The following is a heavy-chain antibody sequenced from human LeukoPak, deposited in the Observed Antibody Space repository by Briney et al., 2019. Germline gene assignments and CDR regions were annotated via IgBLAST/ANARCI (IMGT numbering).Heavy chain of an antibody. V-gene: IGHV2-5*02. D-gene: IGHD2-2*01. CDR2: IYWDDDK. CDR1: GFSLNTSGVG. J-gene: IGHJ6*02. CDR3: AHLLTDKWYPYYYYGMDV. Sequence: SGPTLVNPTQTLTLTCTFSGFSLNTSGVGVGWIRQPPGKALEWLALIYWDDDKRCSPSLKSRLTITKDTSKNQVVLTMTNMDPVDTATYYCAHLLTDKWYPYYYYGMDVWGQGTTVTVSS.